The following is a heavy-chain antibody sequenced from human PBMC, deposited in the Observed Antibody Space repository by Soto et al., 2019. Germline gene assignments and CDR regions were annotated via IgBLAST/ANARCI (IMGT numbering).Heavy chain of an antibody. V-gene: IGHV4-30-4*01. J-gene: IGHJ3*02. CDR1: GGSISSGDYY. Sequence: QVQLQESGPGLVKPSQTLSLTCTVSGGSISSGDYYWSWIRQPPGKGLEWIGYIYYSGSTYYNPYLKSRGTIPVDTSKNQFALKLSSVTAADTAVYYCAQYSRGRAFDIWGQGTMVTVSS. D-gene: IGHD6-6*01. CDR3: AQYSRGRAFDI. CDR2: IYYSGST.